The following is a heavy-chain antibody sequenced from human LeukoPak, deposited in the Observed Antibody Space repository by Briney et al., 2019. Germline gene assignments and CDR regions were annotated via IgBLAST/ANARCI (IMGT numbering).Heavy chain of an antibody. J-gene: IGHJ4*02. D-gene: IGHD3-22*01. CDR1: GGSLSGYY. Sequence: PSETLSLTCAVYGGSLSGYYWSGIRQPPGKGLEWIGEINHSGSTNYNPSLKSRVTISVDTSKNQFSLKLSSVTAADTAVYYCASENYDRSGYRYFDYWGQGTLVTVSS. CDR2: INHSGST. V-gene: IGHV4-34*01. CDR3: ASENYDRSGYRYFDY.